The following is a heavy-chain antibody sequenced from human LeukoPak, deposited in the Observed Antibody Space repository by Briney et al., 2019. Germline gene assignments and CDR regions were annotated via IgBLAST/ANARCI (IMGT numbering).Heavy chain of an antibody. CDR2: INTDGSST. CDR3: AKVAEEYSNYVPFDY. CDR1: GFTFSSYW. V-gene: IGHV3-74*01. D-gene: IGHD4-11*01. J-gene: IGHJ4*02. Sequence: GGSLRLSCAASGFTFSSYWMHWVRQAPGKGLVWVSHINTDGSSTNYADSVKGRFTISRDNSKNTLYLQMNSLRAEDTAVYYCAKVAEEYSNYVPFDYWGQGTLVTVSS.